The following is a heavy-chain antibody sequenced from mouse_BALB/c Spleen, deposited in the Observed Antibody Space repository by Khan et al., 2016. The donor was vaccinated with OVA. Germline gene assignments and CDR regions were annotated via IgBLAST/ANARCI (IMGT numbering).Heavy chain of an antibody. Sequence: EVELVESGGGLVQPGGSLKLSCAASGFTFSSYGMSWVRQTPDKRLELVATINSNGGSTYYPDSVKGRFTISRDNATNTLYLQMSSLKSEDTAMYYCARGQYGNFFDYWGQGTTLTVSS. J-gene: IGHJ2*01. CDR1: GFTFSSYG. D-gene: IGHD2-10*02. CDR3: ARGQYGNFFDY. CDR2: INSNGGST. V-gene: IGHV5-6-3*01.